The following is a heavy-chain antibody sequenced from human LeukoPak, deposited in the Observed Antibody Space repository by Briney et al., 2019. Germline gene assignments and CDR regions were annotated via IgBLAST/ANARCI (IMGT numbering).Heavy chain of an antibody. CDR3: ARLQFGSGDYHEVDY. J-gene: IGHJ4*02. CDR1: GGSITTYY. CDR2: IFYSGST. D-gene: IGHD3-22*01. Sequence: SETLSLTCTVSGGSITTYYWSWIRQPPGKGLEWIGYIFYSGSTNYNPSLKSRVTMSVDTSKNQFSLRLSSVTATDTDVYYCARLQFGSGDYHEVDYWGQGTLVTVSS. V-gene: IGHV4-59*08.